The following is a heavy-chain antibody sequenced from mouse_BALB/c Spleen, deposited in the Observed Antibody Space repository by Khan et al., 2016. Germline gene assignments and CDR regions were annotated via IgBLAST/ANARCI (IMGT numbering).Heavy chain of an antibody. Sequence: QLQQSGAELVRPGTSVKVSCKASGYAFTNYLIEWVKQRPGQGLEWIGVINPGSGGTNYNEKFKGKATLTADKSSSTAYMQLSSLTSDDSAVYYCARVDYYGSSGAYWGQGTLVTVSA. J-gene: IGHJ3*01. CDR1: GYAFTNYL. V-gene: IGHV1-54*01. CDR2: INPGSGGT. D-gene: IGHD1-1*01. CDR3: ARVDYYGSSGAY.